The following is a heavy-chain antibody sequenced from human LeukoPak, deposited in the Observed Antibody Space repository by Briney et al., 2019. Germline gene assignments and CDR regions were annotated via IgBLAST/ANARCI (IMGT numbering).Heavy chain of an antibody. V-gene: IGHV3-23*01. Sequence: GGSLRLSCAASGFTFSSFAMSWVRQAPGKGLEWVSGISASGGGTYYADSVKGRFTISRDNSKNTVSLQMNSLRGEDTAVYYCAKSSSGWWSFVYWGQGTLVTVSS. CDR2: ISASGGGT. J-gene: IGHJ4*02. CDR3: AKSSSGWWSFVY. CDR1: GFTFSSFA. D-gene: IGHD6-19*01.